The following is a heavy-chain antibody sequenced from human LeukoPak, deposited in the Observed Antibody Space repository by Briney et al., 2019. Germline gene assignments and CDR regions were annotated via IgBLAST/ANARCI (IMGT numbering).Heavy chain of an antibody. CDR2: ISWNSGII. D-gene: IGHD3-22*01. CDR1: GFTFDDPA. CDR3: AKAPPYYSDSSGYFQH. Sequence: GGSLRLSCAASGFTFDDPAMHWVRQVPGKGLEWVSGISWNSGIIDYADSVKGRFTISRGNAKNSLYLQMNNLRPDDTAFYYCAKAPPYYSDSSGYFQHWGQGTLVIVSS. V-gene: IGHV3-9*01. J-gene: IGHJ1*01.